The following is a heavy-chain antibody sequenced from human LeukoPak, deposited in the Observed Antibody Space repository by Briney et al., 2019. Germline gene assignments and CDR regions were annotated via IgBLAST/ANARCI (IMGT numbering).Heavy chain of an antibody. D-gene: IGHD6-19*01. Sequence: GGSLRLSCAASGFTFSSYAMSWVRQAPGKGLEWVSAISGSGGSTYYADSVKGRFTISRDNAKNSLYLQMNSLRAEDTAVYYCARVGSSGWYAFDIWGQGTMVTVSS. V-gene: IGHV3-23*01. CDR3: ARVGSSGWYAFDI. CDR2: ISGSGGST. J-gene: IGHJ3*02. CDR1: GFTFSSYA.